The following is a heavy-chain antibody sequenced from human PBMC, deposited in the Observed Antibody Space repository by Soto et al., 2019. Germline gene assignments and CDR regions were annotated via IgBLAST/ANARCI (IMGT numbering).Heavy chain of an antibody. CDR1: GFTFSSYW. J-gene: IGHJ3*02. V-gene: IGHV3-7*01. CDR3: ASDYYGSGSYAFDI. D-gene: IGHD3-10*01. Sequence: GGSLRLYCAASGFTFSSYWMSWVRQAPGKGLEWVADIKQDVSEKYYVDSVKGRFTISRDNAKNSLYLEMNSLRAEDTDVYYCASDYYGSGSYAFDIWGQGTMGTVSS. CDR2: IKQDVSEK.